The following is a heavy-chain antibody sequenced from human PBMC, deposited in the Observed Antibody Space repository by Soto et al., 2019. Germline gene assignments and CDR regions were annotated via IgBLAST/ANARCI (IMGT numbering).Heavy chain of an antibody. CDR1: GYTFTGYY. D-gene: IGHD2-21*02. CDR2: LNPKSGDT. V-gene: IGHV1-2*02. CDR3: ARGDFDTTANFYAGWFDP. Sequence: GASVKVSCKASGYTFTGYYIHWLRQAPGQGLEWLGWLNPKSGDTKYAQKFQGRVTVTNDTSISTAYMELSRLGSDDTAVYYCARGDFDTTANFYAGWFDPWGQGTLVTVSS. J-gene: IGHJ5*02.